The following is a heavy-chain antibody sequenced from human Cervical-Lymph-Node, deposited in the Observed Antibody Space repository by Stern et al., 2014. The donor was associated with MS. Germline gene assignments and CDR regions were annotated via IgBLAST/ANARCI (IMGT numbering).Heavy chain of an antibody. J-gene: IGHJ2*01. CDR3: ARDPSTTASDWFFDL. CDR1: GGAVSGYY. Sequence: QVQLQESGPGLVKPSETLSLTCTVSGGAVSGYYWTWIRQRPGKGLEWIGYISDTWTTNYNPSLHRRVTITLDTSQNQVSLRLRSVTAADTAVYYCARDPSTTASDWFFDLWGRGSLVTVSS. V-gene: IGHV4-59*02. D-gene: IGHD2-21*02. CDR2: ISDTWTT.